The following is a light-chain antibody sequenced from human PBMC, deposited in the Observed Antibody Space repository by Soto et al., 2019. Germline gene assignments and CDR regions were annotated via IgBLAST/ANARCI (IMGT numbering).Light chain of an antibody. J-gene: IGKJ1*01. CDR3: QQYNNWPRT. V-gene: IGKV3-15*01. CDR2: GAS. Sequence: EIVMPQSPATLSVSPGERATLSCRASQSVSSNLAWYQQKPGQAPRLLIYGASTRATGIPARFSGSGSGTEFTLTISSLQSEDFAVYYCQQYNNWPRTFGQGTNV. CDR1: QSVSSN.